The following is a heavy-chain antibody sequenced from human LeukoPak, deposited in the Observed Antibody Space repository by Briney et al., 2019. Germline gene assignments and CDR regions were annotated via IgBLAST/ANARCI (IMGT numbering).Heavy chain of an antibody. CDR1: GITLNNYG. CDR3: AKRGVVIRVILVGFHKEASYFES. Sequence: GGSLRLSCAVSGITLNNYGVTWVRQAPGRGLEWVAGISDSGGTTKYADSVKGRFTISRDNPKNTLYLQMNSLRAEDTAVYFCAKRGVVIRVILVGFHKEASYFESWGQGALVTVSS. CDR2: ISDSGGTT. V-gene: IGHV3-23*01. D-gene: IGHD3/OR15-3a*01. J-gene: IGHJ4*02.